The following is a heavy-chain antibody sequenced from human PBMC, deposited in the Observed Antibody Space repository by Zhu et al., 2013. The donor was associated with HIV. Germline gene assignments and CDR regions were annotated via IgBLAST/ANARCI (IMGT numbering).Heavy chain of an antibody. CDR1: GYTFTGYY. Sequence: QVQLVQSGAEVKKPGASVKVSCKASGYTFTGYYVHWVRQAPGRGLEWMGWIIPIFGIANYAQNFQGRVTITADESTSTAYMELSSLRSEDTAVYYCARGYDSSGYGKYYFDYWGQGTLVTVSS. CDR2: IIPIFGIA. V-gene: IGHV1-69*01. J-gene: IGHJ4*02. D-gene: IGHD3-22*01. CDR3: ARGYDSSGYGKYYFDY.